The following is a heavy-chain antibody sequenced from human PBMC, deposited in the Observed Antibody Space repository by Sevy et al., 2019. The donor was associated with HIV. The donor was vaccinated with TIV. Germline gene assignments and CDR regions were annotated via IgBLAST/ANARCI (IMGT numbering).Heavy chain of an antibody. J-gene: IGHJ4*02. D-gene: IGHD2-21*02. CDR2: ISSSSSYI. CDR1: GFTFSSYS. V-gene: IGHV3-21*01. Sequence: GGSLRLSCAASGFTFSSYSMNWVRQAPGKGLEWVSSISSSSSYIYYADSVKGRFTISRDNAKNSLYLQMNSLRAEDTAVDYCAYIGAYCGGDCPSLFDYWGQGTLVTVSS. CDR3: AYIGAYCGGDCPSLFDY.